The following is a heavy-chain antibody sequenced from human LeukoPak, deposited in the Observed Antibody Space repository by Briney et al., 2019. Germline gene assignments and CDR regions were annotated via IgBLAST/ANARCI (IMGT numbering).Heavy chain of an antibody. CDR3: AKVVTMFSFYFYGMDV. J-gene: IGHJ6*02. CDR1: GFTFKDYY. D-gene: IGHD2-21*02. Sequence: GGSLRLSCTASGFTFKDYYMNWVRQAPGKGLEWVSSISGKSDKTFYGDSVKGRFTISRDNSKKTVYLQMDRLRGEDTALYYCAKVVTMFSFYFYGMDVWGHGTTVTVSS. V-gene: IGHV3-23*01. CDR2: ISGKSDKT.